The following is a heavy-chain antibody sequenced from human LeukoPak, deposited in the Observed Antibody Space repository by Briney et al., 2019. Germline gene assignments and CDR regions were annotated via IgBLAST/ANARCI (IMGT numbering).Heavy chain of an antibody. V-gene: IGHV3-20*04. Sequence: GSLRLSCAASGFTFDDYGMSWVRQAPGKGLEWVSGINWNGGSTGYADSVKGRFTISRDNAKNSLYLQMNSLRAEDTALYYCARRGTIFGVVIQYYFDYWGQGTLVTVSS. J-gene: IGHJ4*02. CDR1: GFTFDDYG. CDR2: INWNGGST. D-gene: IGHD3-3*01. CDR3: ARRGTIFGVVIQYYFDY.